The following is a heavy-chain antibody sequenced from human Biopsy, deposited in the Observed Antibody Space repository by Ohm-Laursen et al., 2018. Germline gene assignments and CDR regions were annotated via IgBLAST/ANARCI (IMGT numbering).Heavy chain of an antibody. CDR2: IKSNTDGGTT. CDR1: GFPFSNAW. Sequence: SLRLSCSASGFPFSNAWMTWVRQAPGKGPEWVGHIKSNTDGGTTDYAAPVKGRLTISRDDSKNTVYLQMNSLKTEDTGVYYCTTVASPLYYSSGNRGLVYWGQGPQVTVSS. CDR3: TTVASPLYYSSGNRGLVY. D-gene: IGHD3-10*01. J-gene: IGHJ4*02. V-gene: IGHV3-15*01.